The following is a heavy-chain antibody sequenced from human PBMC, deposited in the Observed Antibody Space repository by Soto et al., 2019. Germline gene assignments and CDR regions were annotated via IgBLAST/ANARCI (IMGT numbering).Heavy chain of an antibody. Sequence: QVQLVESGGGLVKPGGSLRFSCAASGFTFSDYYMSWIRQAPGKGLEWGSYISSSCITLYYADSVKGRFTISRYNAKNSLYLQMNSLSAEDTAVYYVARTGGELPTWTFADWGQGTLVTVSA. V-gene: IGHV3-11*01. CDR2: ISSSCITL. CDR1: GFTFSDYY. CDR3: ARTGGELPTWTFAD. J-gene: IGHJ4*02. D-gene: IGHD7-27*01.